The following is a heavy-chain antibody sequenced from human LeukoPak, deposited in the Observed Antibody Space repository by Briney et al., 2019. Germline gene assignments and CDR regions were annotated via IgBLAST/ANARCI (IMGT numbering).Heavy chain of an antibody. Sequence: PGRSLRLSCAASGFIFSPYTMHWVRQAPGKGLEWVSAISGSGGSTYYADSVKGRFTISRDNSKNTLYLQMNSLRAEDTAVYYCAKVPRLRQDYYFDYWGQGTLVTVSS. CDR2: ISGSGGST. J-gene: IGHJ4*02. V-gene: IGHV3-23*01. D-gene: IGHD4-17*01. CDR1: GFIFSPYT. CDR3: AKVPRLRQDYYFDY.